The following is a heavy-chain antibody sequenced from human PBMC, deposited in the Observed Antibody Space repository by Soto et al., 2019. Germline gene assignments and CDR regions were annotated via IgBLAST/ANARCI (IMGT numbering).Heavy chain of an antibody. Sequence: SETLSLTCTVSGGSISSSSYYWGWIRQPPGKGLEWIGSIYYSGSTYYNPSLKSRVTISVDTSKNQFSLKLSSVTAADTAVYYCARYELRFLEWLLFDYWGQGTLVTVSS. V-gene: IGHV4-39*01. CDR2: IYYSGST. J-gene: IGHJ4*02. D-gene: IGHD3-3*01. CDR3: ARYELRFLEWLLFDY. CDR1: GGSISSSSYY.